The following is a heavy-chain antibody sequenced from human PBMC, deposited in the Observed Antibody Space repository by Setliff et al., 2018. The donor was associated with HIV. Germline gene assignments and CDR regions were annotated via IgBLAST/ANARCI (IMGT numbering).Heavy chain of an antibody. CDR3: ARSIGTVRGITEFDY. D-gene: IGHD3-10*01. Sequence: SETLSLTCTVSGASISSGYWSWIRQPAGKGLEWIGRLYNSGNTNYNPSLQSRISISVDTSKNQFSLKMSSVTAADTAVYYCARSIGTVRGITEFDYWGQGNLITVSS. CDR1: GASISSGY. V-gene: IGHV4-4*07. CDR2: LYNSGNT. J-gene: IGHJ4*02.